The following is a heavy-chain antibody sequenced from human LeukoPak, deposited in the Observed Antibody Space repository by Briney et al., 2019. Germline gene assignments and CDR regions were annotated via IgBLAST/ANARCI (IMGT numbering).Heavy chain of an antibody. CDR1: GGSISSYY. V-gene: IGHV4-4*09. CDR3: ARDSGWSFDY. CDR2: IYTSGST. J-gene: IGHJ4*02. Sequence: PSETLSLTCTVSGGSISSYYWSWIRQPPGKGLEWIGYIYTSGSTNYNPSLKSRVTISVDPSKNQFSLKLSSVTAADTVVYYCARDSGWSFDYWGQGTLVTVSS. D-gene: IGHD6-19*01.